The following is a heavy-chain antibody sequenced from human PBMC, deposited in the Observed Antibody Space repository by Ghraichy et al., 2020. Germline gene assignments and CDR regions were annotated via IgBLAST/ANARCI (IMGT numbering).Heavy chain of an antibody. Sequence: GSLRLSCTVSGGFVSSGDYYWSWIRQPPGKGLEWIGNIYYSGSTNYNPSLKSRVTISVDTSKNQFSLKLSSVTAADTAVFYCARSRQDDCSNSEGALFDYWGQGTLVTVSS. CDR1: GGFVSSGDYY. V-gene: IGHV4-61*08. D-gene: IGHD4-11*01. CDR2: IYYSGST. CDR3: ARSRQDDCSNSEGALFDY. J-gene: IGHJ4*02.